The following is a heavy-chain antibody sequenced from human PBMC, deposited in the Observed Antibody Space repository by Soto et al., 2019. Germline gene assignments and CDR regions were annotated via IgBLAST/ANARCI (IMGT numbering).Heavy chain of an antibody. D-gene: IGHD3-10*01. V-gene: IGHV3-23*01. CDR1: GFTFSSYA. J-gene: IGHJ3*02. Sequence: GGSLRLSCAASGFTFSSYAMSWVRQTPGKGLEWVSAISGSGGSTYYADSVKGRFTISRDNSKNTLYLQMNSLRAEDTAVYYCAKPLGFMDAFDIWGQGTMVTVSS. CDR2: ISGSGGST. CDR3: AKPLGFMDAFDI.